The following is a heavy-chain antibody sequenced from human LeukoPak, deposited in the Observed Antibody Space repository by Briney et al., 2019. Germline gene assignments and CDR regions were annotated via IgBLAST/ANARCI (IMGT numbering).Heavy chain of an antibody. D-gene: IGHD5-18*01. V-gene: IGHV3-23*01. Sequence: GGSLRLSCAASGFTFSFAAMTWVRQGPGKGLEWLSLISASGANTYYADSVKGRFTISRDDSRNTVYLQMNSLRADDTALYYCAKDIQGAGWGQGTLVTVSS. J-gene: IGHJ4*02. CDR3: AKDIQGAG. CDR2: ISASGANT. CDR1: GFTFSFAA.